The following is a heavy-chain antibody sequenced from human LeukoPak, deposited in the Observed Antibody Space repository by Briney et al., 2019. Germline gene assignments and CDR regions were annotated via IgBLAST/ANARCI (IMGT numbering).Heavy chain of an antibody. CDR1: GYTFTGYY. CDR3: ARGGETYYYDSSAFGY. J-gene: IGHJ4*02. V-gene: IGHV1-2*02. Sequence: ASVKVSCKASGYTFTGYYMHWVRQAPGQGLEWMGWINPNSGGTNYAQKFQGRVTMTRDTSISTAYMELSRLRSDDTAVYYCARGGETYYYDSSAFGYWGQGTLVTVSS. CDR2: INPNSGGT. D-gene: IGHD3-22*01.